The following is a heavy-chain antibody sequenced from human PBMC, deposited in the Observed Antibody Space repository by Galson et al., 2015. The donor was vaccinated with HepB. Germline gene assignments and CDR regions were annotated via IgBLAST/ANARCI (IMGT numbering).Heavy chain of an antibody. CDR3: ATSGRDDFTPGDY. V-gene: IGHV1-3*01. J-gene: IGHJ4*02. CDR1: GYTFTSYA. Sequence: SVKVSCKASGYTFTSYAMHWVRQAPGQRLEWMGWINAGNGNTKYSQKFQGRVTISRDTSASTAYMELSRLRSEDTAVYYCATSGRDDFTPGDYWGQGTLVTVSS. D-gene: IGHD5-24*01. CDR2: INAGNGNT.